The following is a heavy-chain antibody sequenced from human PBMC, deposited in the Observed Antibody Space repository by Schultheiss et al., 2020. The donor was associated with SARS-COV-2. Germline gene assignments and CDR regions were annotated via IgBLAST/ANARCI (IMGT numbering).Heavy chain of an antibody. V-gene: IGHV4-61*01. CDR1: GGSVSSGRYY. J-gene: IGHJ2*01. CDR3: ARESEGTNWYFDL. CDR2: ISYSGSA. D-gene: IGHD1-7*01. Sequence: SETLSLTCSVSGGSVSSGRYYWSWVRQPPGKGLEWIGYISYSGSAKYNPSLKSRVTLSVDMSKNQFSLKLSSVTAADTAVYYCARESEGTNWYFDLWGRGTLVTVS.